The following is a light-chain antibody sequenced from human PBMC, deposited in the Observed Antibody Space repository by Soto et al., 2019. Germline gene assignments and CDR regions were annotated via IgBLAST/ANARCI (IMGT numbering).Light chain of an antibody. CDR3: QQYNNWPQT. CDR1: QSVSNN. Sequence: EIVLTQSPATLSVSPGERVSLSCRASQSVSNNYLAWYQQKPGQAPRLLIYGASNRATGIPDRFSGSGSGTEFTLTISSLQSEDFAVYYCQQYNNWPQTFGQGTKVDIK. V-gene: IGKV3D-15*01. CDR2: GAS. J-gene: IGKJ1*01.